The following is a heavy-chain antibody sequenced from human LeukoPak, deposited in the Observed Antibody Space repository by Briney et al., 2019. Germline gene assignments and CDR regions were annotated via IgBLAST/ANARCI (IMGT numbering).Heavy chain of an antibody. CDR1: GLTFSSHW. J-gene: IGHJ1*01. Sequence: GGSLRLSCAASGLTFSSHWMHWVRQAPGKGLVWVSRITNDGSSTTYAGSVKGRFTTSRDNAKNTFYLQMNSLRVEDTAVYYCLLIILGGSSQHWGQGTLVTVSS. CDR3: LLIILGGSSQH. CDR2: ITNDGSST. D-gene: IGHD3-3*01. V-gene: IGHV3-74*01.